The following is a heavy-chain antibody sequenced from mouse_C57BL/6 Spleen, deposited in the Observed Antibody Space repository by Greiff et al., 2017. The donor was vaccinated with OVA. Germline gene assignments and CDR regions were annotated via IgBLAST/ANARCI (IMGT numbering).Heavy chain of an antibody. J-gene: IGHJ2*01. D-gene: IGHD2-1*01. CDR2: IDPSDSYT. CDR1: GYTFTSYW. V-gene: IGHV1-69*01. CDR3: ARGNFYYGKGGNYFDY. Sequence: QVQLQQPGAELVMPGASVKLSCKASGYTFTSYWMHWVKQRPGQGLEWIGEIDPSDSYTNYNQKFKGKSTLTVDKSSSTAYMQLSSLTSEDSAVYYCARGNFYYGKGGNYFDYWGQGTTLTVSS.